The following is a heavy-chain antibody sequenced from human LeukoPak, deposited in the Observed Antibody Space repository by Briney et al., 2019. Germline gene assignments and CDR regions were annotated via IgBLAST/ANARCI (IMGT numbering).Heavy chain of an antibody. CDR3: ARDLGISGWYAPPLGYFDY. V-gene: IGHV1-2*02. CDR2: INPNSGST. CDR1: GYTFTGYY. D-gene: IGHD6-19*01. Sequence: ASVKVSCKASGYTFTGYYMHWVRQAPGQGLKWMGWINPNSGSTNYAQKFQGRVTMTRDTSISTAYMELSRLRSDDTAVYYCARDLGISGWYAPPLGYFDYWGQGTLVTVSS. J-gene: IGHJ4*02.